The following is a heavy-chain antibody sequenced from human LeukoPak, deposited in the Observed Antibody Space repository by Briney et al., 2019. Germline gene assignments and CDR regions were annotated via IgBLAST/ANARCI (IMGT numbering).Heavy chain of an antibody. J-gene: IGHJ5*02. Sequence: SETLSLTCTVSGGSISSGGYYWSWIRQHPGKGLEWIGYIYYSGSTYYNPSLKSRVTISVDTSKNQFSLKLSSVTAADTAVYYCARAYSPYCSGGSCYSGIRFDPWGQGTLVTVSS. D-gene: IGHD2-15*01. CDR3: ARAYSPYCSGGSCYSGIRFDP. CDR1: GGSISSGGYY. CDR2: IYYSGST. V-gene: IGHV4-31*03.